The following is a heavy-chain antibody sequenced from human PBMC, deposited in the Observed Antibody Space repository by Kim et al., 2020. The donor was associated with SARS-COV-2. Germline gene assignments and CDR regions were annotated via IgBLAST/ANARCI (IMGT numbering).Heavy chain of an antibody. V-gene: IGHV3-30*02. CDR3: AKDRKRYCSSTSCYTHLDY. D-gene: IGHD2-2*02. J-gene: IGHJ4*02. Sequence: GRFTISRDNSKNTLYLKMNSLRAVDTAVYYCAKDRKRYCSSTSCYTHLDYWGQGTLVTVSS.